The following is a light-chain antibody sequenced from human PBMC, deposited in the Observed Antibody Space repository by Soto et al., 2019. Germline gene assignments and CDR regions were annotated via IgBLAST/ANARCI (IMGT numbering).Light chain of an antibody. CDR2: AAS. Sequence: DIQMTQSPSSLSASVGDRVTITCRASQGISNYLAWYQQKPGKVPKLLIYAASTLQSGVPSRFSGSGSGTDFTLTISSLQPADVGTYYCQKYNSPPRTFDQGTNVEI. V-gene: IGKV1-27*01. J-gene: IGKJ1*01. CDR1: QGISNY. CDR3: QKYNSPPRT.